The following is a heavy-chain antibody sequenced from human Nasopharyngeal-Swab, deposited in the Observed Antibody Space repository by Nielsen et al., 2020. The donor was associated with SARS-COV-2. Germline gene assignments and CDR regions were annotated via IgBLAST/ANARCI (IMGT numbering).Heavy chain of an antibody. J-gene: IGHJ3*02. CDR1: GGSISSSSYY. D-gene: IGHD6-19*01. Sequence: SETLSLTCTVSGGSISSSSYYWGWIRQPPGKGLEWIGSIYYSGSIYYNPSLKSRVTISVDTSKNQFSLKLSSVTAADTAVYYCGACYSSAWDAFDIWGQGTMVTVSS. CDR3: GACYSSAWDAFDI. V-gene: IGHV4-39*01. CDR2: IYYSGSI.